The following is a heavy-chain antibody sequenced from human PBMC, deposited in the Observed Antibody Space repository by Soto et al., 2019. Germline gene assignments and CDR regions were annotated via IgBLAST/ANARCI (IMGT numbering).Heavy chain of an antibody. CDR2: ISGSGGST. Sequence: GGSLRLSCAASGFTFSSYAMSWVRQAPGKGLEWVSAISGSGGSTYYADSVKGRFTISRDNSKNTLYLQMNSLRAEDTAVYYCAKDLLDYDYGDNGGMDVWGQGTTVTVSS. V-gene: IGHV3-23*01. D-gene: IGHD4-17*01. CDR1: GFTFSSYA. CDR3: AKDLLDYDYGDNGGMDV. J-gene: IGHJ6*02.